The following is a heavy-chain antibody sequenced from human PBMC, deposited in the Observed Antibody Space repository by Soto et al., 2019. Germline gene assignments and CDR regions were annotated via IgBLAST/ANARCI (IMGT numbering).Heavy chain of an antibody. CDR3: ARTYPDY. Sequence: QVQLVESGGGVVQPGRSLRLSCAASGFTFSSYAMHWVRQAPGKGLEWVAVISYDGSNKYYADSVKCRFTISRDNSKNTLYMQMNSLRAEDTAVYYCARTYPDYWGQGTLVTVSS. V-gene: IGHV3-30-3*01. J-gene: IGHJ4*02. CDR2: ISYDGSNK. D-gene: IGHD2-2*02. CDR1: GFTFSSYA.